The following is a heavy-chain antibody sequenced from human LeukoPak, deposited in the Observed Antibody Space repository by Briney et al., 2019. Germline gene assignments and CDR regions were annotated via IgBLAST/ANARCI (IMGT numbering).Heavy chain of an antibody. Sequence: ASVKVCSTASGYTFTGYYMHWVRQAPGQGLEWMGWINPNSGSTNYSQKFQGRVTMTRDTSISTAYMELRRLTADDTAVYYCVSQYSNNNWGQGTLVTVSS. CDR1: GYTFTGYY. CDR3: VSQYSNNN. D-gene: IGHD6-13*01. J-gene: IGHJ4*02. V-gene: IGHV1-2*02. CDR2: INPNSGST.